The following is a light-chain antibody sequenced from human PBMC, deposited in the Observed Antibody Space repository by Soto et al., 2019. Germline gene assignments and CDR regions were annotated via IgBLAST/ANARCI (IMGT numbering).Light chain of an antibody. Sequence: DIRMTQSPSSVSAPVGDRVTITCRASQGITTWLAWYQQKPGKAPELLIYAASSLQGGVPSRFSGSGSGTDFSLTISSLQPEDSATYYCQQANSLPFTFGPVTKVEI. CDR1: QGITTW. V-gene: IGKV1-12*01. CDR2: AAS. CDR3: QQANSLPFT. J-gene: IGKJ3*01.